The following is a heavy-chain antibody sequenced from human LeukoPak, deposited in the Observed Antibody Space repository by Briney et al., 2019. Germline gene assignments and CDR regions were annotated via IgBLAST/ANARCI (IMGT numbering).Heavy chain of an antibody. D-gene: IGHD6-19*01. V-gene: IGHV1-3*01. Sequence: ASVKVSCKASGYTFTSYAMHWVRQAPGQRLEWMGWINPGNGNTKYSQKFQGRVTISRDTSANTAYMELSSLRSEDTAVYYCANLASSGWLHAFDIWGQGTMVTVSS. CDR3: ANLASSGWLHAFDI. CDR2: INPGNGNT. J-gene: IGHJ3*02. CDR1: GYTFTSYA.